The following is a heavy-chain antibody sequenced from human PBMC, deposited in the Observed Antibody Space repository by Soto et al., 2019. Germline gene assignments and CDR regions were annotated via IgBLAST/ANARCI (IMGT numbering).Heavy chain of an antibody. Sequence: PGGSLRLSCAASGFAFSSFWMSWVRQAPGMGLEWVANIKSDGGEKYYLDSVKGRFTISRDNAKNSMYLQMNSLRVEDTAVYYCARAENFHDSSGFFDDAFDIWGQGTVVTVSS. CDR1: GFAFSSFW. CDR2: IKSDGGEK. J-gene: IGHJ3*02. D-gene: IGHD3-22*01. V-gene: IGHV3-7*03. CDR3: ARAENFHDSSGFFDDAFDI.